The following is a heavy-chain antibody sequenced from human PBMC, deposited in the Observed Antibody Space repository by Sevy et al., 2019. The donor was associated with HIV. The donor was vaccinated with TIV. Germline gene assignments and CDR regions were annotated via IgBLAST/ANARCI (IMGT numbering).Heavy chain of an antibody. Sequence: GGSLRLSCAASGFTFSSYGMHWVRQAPGKGLEWVAVIWYDGSNKYYADSVKGRFTISRDNSKNTLYLQMNSLRAEGTVVYCCARVMRSSNMITFGGFDYWGQGTLVTVSS. CDR2: IWYDGSNK. CDR3: ARVMRSSNMITFGGFDY. CDR1: GFTFSSYG. J-gene: IGHJ4*02. V-gene: IGHV3-33*01. D-gene: IGHD3-16*01.